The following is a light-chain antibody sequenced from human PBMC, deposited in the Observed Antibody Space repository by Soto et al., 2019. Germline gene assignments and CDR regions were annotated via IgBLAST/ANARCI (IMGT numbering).Light chain of an antibody. J-gene: IGKJ3*01. CDR3: QQLHTYPFT. V-gene: IGKV1-9*01. CDR2: GAS. CDR1: RDIDNH. Sequence: DIQMTQSPPSLSASVGDRVSITCRASRDIDNHVAWYQQKAGTGPKLLIFGASTLHSGVPSRFSGSGSGTESTLTISSLQPEDFATYYCQQLHTYPFTFGPGTKVDIK.